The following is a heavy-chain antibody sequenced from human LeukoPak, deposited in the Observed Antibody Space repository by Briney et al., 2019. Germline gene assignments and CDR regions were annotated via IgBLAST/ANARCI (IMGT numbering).Heavy chain of an antibody. Sequence: SVNVSCKASGGTFSSYAISWVRQAPGQGLEWMGGIIPIFGTANYAQKFQGRVTITADESTSTAYMELSSLRSEDTAVYYCAREYSYGYWGVFDYWGQGTLVTVSS. CDR2: IIPIFGTA. D-gene: IGHD5-18*01. V-gene: IGHV1-69*13. CDR1: GGTFSSYA. J-gene: IGHJ4*02. CDR3: AREYSYGYWGVFDY.